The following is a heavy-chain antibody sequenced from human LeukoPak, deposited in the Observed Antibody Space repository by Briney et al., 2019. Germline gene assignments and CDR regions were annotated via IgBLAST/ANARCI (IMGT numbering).Heavy chain of an antibody. Sequence: ASVKVSCKASGYTFTGYYVHWVRQAPGQGLEWMGRISPNDGDTIYAQRFQGRVTMTTDTSISAAYMELGSLISDDPAVYYCARDLVGGIWSAAFWGQGTLVTVS. CDR2: ISPNDGDT. V-gene: IGHV1-2*06. J-gene: IGHJ4*02. CDR3: ARDLVGGIWSAAF. CDR1: GYTFTGYY. D-gene: IGHD3-3*01.